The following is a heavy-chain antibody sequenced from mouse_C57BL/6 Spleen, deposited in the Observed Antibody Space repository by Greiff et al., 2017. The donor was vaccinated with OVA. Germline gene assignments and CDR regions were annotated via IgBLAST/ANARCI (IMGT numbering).Heavy chain of an antibody. V-gene: IGHV14-2*01. Sequence: EVQLVEFGAELVKPGASVKLSCTASGFYIKDYYMHWVKQRPEQGLEWIGRIDPEDGETKYAPTFQGQATITADTSSNTAYLKLNSLTSEDTAVDYCARYGGVYAMDYWGQGTSVTVSS. CDR2: IDPEDGET. D-gene: IGHD1-1*01. CDR3: ARYGGVYAMDY. CDR1: GFYIKDYY. J-gene: IGHJ4*01.